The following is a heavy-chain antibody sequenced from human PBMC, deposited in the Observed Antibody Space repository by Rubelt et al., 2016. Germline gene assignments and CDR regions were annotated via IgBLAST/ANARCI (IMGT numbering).Heavy chain of an antibody. CDR2: ISGSGGST. CDR3: ARDRGSYDSDGPDY. J-gene: IGHJ4*02. CDR1: GFTFSSYA. Sequence: EVQLLESGGGLVQPGGSLRLSCAASGFTFSSYAMSWVRQAPGKGLEWVSAISGSGGSTYYADSVKGRFTISRDNSKNTLFLQRNSLRAEDTALYYGARDRGSYDSDGPDYWGQGTLITVSS. D-gene: IGHD3-3*01. V-gene: IGHV3-23*01.